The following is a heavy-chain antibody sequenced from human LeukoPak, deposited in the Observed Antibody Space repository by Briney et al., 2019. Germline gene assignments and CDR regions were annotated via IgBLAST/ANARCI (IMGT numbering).Heavy chain of an antibody. CDR2: INTAGNT. Sequence: GGSLRLSCAASGFTFSSYDMHWVRQATGKGLEWVSAINTAGNTYFPGSVKGRFTISRENAENSLYPQMNSLGAGDTAVYYCAREGSCGGDCPGYFDLWGRGTLVTVSS. J-gene: IGHJ2*01. CDR1: GFTFSSYD. CDR3: AREGSCGGDCPGYFDL. D-gene: IGHD2-21*02. V-gene: IGHV3-13*04.